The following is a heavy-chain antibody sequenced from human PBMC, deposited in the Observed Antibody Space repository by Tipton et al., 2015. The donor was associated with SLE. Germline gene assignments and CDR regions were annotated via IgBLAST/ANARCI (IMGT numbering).Heavy chain of an antibody. J-gene: IGHJ4*02. CDR1: GGSISSYY. CDR3: AREPTYSRDWYWGFDY. CDR2: INYSGST. Sequence: TLSLTCTVSGGSISSYYWSWIRQPPGKGLEWIGYINYSGSTNYNLSLKSRVTISVDTSKNQFSLKLNSVTAADTAVYYCAREPTYSRDWYWGFDYWGQGTLVTVSS. V-gene: IGHV4-59*01. D-gene: IGHD6-19*01.